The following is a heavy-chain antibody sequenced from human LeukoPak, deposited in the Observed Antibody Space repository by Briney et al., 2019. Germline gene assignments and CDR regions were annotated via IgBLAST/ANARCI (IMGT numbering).Heavy chain of an antibody. Sequence: SETLSLTCTDSGGSISSYYLSWIRQPPGKGLEWIGYIYYSGSTNYNPSLKSRVTISVDTSKNQFSLKLSSVTAADTAVYYCARLPDYSNYLDWSDPWGQGTLVTVSS. CDR2: IYYSGST. J-gene: IGHJ5*02. D-gene: IGHD4-11*01. V-gene: IGHV4-59*08. CDR3: ARLPDYSNYLDWSDP. CDR1: GGSISSYY.